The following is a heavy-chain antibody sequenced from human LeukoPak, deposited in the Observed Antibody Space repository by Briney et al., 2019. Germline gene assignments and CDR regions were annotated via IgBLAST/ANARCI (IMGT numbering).Heavy chain of an antibody. CDR1: GYTFTGYY. Sequence: ASVKVSCKASGYTFTGYYMHWVRQAPGQGLEWMGWINPNSGGTNYAQKFQGRVTMTRDTSIGTAYMELSRLRSDDTAVYYCARDRSPGIAAAGNYWGQGTLVTVSS. D-gene: IGHD6-13*01. V-gene: IGHV1-2*02. J-gene: IGHJ4*02. CDR2: INPNSGGT. CDR3: ARDRSPGIAAAGNY.